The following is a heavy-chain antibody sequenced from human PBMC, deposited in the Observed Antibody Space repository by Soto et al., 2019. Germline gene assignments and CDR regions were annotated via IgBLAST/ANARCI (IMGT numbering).Heavy chain of an antibody. J-gene: IGHJ5*02. CDR1: GFTFSTYW. V-gene: IGHV3-74*01. CDR2: INADGTTT. D-gene: IGHD2-2*01. Sequence: EVHLVESGGGLVQPGGSLRLSCAASGFTFSTYWMHWVRQAPGKGLVWVSRINADGTTTTYADSVKGRFTISRDNAKNTLYLQMNSLRSEHTAVYFCATVATQSYHWVDPWGQGTLVTISS. CDR3: ATVATQSYHWVDP.